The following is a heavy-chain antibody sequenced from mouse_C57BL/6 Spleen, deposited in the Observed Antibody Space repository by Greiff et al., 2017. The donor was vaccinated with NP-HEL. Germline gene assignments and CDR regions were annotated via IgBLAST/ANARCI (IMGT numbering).Heavy chain of an antibody. D-gene: IGHD3-3*01. V-gene: IGHV5-17*01. CDR3: AREGTLSSMDY. J-gene: IGHJ4*01. CDR2: ISSGSSTI. CDR1: GFTFSDYG. Sequence: EVMLVESGGGLVKPGGSLKLSCAASGFTFSDYGMHWVRQAPEKGLEWVAYISSGSSTIYYADTVKGRFTISRDNAKNTLFLQMTSLRSEDTAMYYCAREGTLSSMDYWGQGTSVTVSS.